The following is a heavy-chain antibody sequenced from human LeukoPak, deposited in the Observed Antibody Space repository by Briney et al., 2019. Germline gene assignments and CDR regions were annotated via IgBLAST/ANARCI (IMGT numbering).Heavy chain of an antibody. J-gene: IGHJ4*02. D-gene: IGHD3-9*01. CDR3: AKWGDYDVLTGYYVSDF. V-gene: IGHV3-23*01. CDR1: GFIFSNYA. CDR2: ISGRSDNT. Sequence: PGGSLRPSCAASGFIFSNYAMYWVRQAPGQGLEWVSAISGRSDNTYYADSVKGRFTLSRDSSENTLYLQMNSLRADDTAVYYCAKWGDYDVLTGYYVSDFWGQGTLVTVSS.